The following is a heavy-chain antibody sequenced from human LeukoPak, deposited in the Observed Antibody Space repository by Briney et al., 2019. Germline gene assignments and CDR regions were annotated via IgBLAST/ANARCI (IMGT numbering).Heavy chain of an antibody. Sequence: PGGSLRLSCAASGFTFSSYAMHWVRQAPGKGLEWVAVISYDGSNKYYADSVKGRFTISRDNSKNTLYLQMNSLRAEDTAVYYCAREPLGCSGGSCYSYGMDVWGKGTTVTVSS. CDR1: GFTFSSYA. D-gene: IGHD2-15*01. J-gene: IGHJ6*04. CDR3: AREPLGCSGGSCYSYGMDV. CDR2: ISYDGSNK. V-gene: IGHV3-30-3*01.